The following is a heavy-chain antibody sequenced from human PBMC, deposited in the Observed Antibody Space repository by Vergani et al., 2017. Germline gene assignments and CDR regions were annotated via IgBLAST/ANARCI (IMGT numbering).Heavy chain of an antibody. CDR2: IIPIFGTA. Sequence: QVQLVQSGAEVKKPGSSVKVSCKASGGTFSSYAISWVRQAPGQGLEWMGGIIPIFGTANYAQKFQGRATITADESTSTAYMELSSLRSEDTAVYYCARGGPYCGGDCYYPLDYWGQGTLVTVSS. D-gene: IGHD2-21*02. J-gene: IGHJ4*02. CDR3: ARGGPYCGGDCYYPLDY. CDR1: GGTFSSYA. V-gene: IGHV1-69*01.